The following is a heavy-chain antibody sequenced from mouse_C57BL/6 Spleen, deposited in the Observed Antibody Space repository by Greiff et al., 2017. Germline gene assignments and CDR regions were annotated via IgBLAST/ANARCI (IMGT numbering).Heavy chain of an antibody. CDR3: ARSETTVVATRYAMDY. V-gene: IGHV1-80*01. Sequence: QVHVKQSGAELVKPGASVKISCKASGYAFSSYWMNWVKQRPGKGLEWIGQIYPGDGDTNYNGKFKGKDTLTADKSSSTAYMQLSSLTSEDSAVYFCARSETTVVATRYAMDYWGQGTSVTVSS. CDR1: GYAFSSYW. J-gene: IGHJ4*01. D-gene: IGHD1-1*01. CDR2: IYPGDGDT.